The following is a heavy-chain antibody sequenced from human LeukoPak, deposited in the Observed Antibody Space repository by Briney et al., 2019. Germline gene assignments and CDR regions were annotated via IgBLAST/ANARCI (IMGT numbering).Heavy chain of an antibody. CDR1: GGSFSGYY. CDR2: INHSGST. Sequence: PSETLSLTCAVYGGSFSGYYWSWIRQPPGKGLEWIGEINHSGSTNYNPSLKSRVTISVDTSKNQFSLRLSSVTAADTAVYYCARGVSGRVFDYWGQGTLVTVSS. V-gene: IGHV4-34*01. D-gene: IGHD3-10*01. J-gene: IGHJ4*02. CDR3: ARGVSGRVFDY.